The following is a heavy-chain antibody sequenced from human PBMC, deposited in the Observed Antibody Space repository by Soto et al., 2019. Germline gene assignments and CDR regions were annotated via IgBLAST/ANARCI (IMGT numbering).Heavy chain of an antibody. D-gene: IGHD2-2*01. J-gene: IGHJ5*02. Sequence: GGSLRLSCAASGFTFSSYGMHWVRQAPGKGLEWVAVISYDGSNKYYADSVKGRFTISRDNSKNTLYLQMNSLRAEDTAVYYCAKDRGYCSSTSCYNWFDPWGQGTLVTVSS. CDR2: ISYDGSNK. CDR1: GFTFSSYG. V-gene: IGHV3-30*18. CDR3: AKDRGYCSSTSCYNWFDP.